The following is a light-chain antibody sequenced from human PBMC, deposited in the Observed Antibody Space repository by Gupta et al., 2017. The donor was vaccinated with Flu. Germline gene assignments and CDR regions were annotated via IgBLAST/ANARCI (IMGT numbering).Light chain of an antibody. CDR3: QQRNNEPRT. Sequence: PATLAWSPGERATLSCRASQSVSRYLAWYQQKPGQAPKLLIYDASNRANGIPARFSGSGSGTDFTLTISSLEPEDVAVYYCQQRNNEPRTFGQGTKLEIK. V-gene: IGKV3-11*01. CDR2: DAS. CDR1: QSVSRY. J-gene: IGKJ2*01.